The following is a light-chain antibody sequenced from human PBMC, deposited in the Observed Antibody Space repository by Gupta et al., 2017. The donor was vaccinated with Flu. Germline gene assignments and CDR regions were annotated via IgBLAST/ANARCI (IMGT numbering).Light chain of an antibody. CDR3: QQYNHSPPIT. Sequence: LSATIRGRASHSGIDSQSVRTNLAWYQQKPGQPPRLLISGASTRDTGIPDRFSGSGSGTDXTLTISXLQSEDVAVYYCQQYNHSPPITFGXGTRLDIK. CDR1: QSVRTN. CDR2: GAS. J-gene: IGKJ5*01. V-gene: IGKV3-15*01.